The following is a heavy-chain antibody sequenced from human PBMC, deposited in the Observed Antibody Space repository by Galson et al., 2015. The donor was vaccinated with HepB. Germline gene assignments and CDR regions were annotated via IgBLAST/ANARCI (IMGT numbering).Heavy chain of an antibody. J-gene: IGHJ2*01. V-gene: IGHV3-21*06. CDR3: AGVPPRGWYFDV. CDR1: GFTFGSYS. D-gene: IGHD3-10*01. CDR2: VDSGSRYI. Sequence: SLRLSCAASGFTFGSYSMNWVRQAPGKGLEWVSSVDSGSRYIYYADSVKGRFTISRDNAKNSLYLQMNSLRAEDMAVYYCAGVPPRGWYFDVWGRGTLVTVSS.